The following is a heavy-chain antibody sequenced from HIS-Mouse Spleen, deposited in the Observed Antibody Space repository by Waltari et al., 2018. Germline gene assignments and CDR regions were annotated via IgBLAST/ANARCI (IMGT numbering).Heavy chain of an antibody. J-gene: IGHJ2*01. V-gene: IGHV4-39*07. CDR1: GGSISSSSYY. Sequence: QLQLQESGPGLVKPSETLSLTCTVSGGSISSSSYYWGWIRQPPGKGLEWIGSIYYRGDTDYNPSLKSRVTISVDTSKNQFSLKLSSVTAADTAVYYCAREIPYSSSWYDWYFDLWGRGTLVTVSS. D-gene: IGHD6-13*01. CDR3: AREIPYSSSWYDWYFDL. CDR2: IYYRGDT.